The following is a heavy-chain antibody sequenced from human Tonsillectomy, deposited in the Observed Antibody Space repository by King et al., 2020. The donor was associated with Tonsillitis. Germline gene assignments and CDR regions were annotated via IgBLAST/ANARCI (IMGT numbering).Heavy chain of an antibody. D-gene: IGHD1-20*01. CDR1: GFTFSSYG. CDR3: AKDPGFMTGTPYGLDV. V-gene: IGHV3-30*02. CDR2: IRYDGSNK. Sequence: VQLVESGGGVVQPGGSLRLSCAASGFTFSSYGMHWVRQAPGKGLEWVAFIRYDGSNKFYADSVKGRFTISRDNSKNTLYLQMNSLRAEDTAVYYCAKDPGFMTGTPYGLDVWGQGTTVTVSS. J-gene: IGHJ6*02.